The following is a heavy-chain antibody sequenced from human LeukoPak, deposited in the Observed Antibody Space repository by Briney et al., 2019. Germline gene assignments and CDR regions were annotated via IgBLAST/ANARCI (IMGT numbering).Heavy chain of an antibody. CDR1: GFTFSSYW. CDR2: INSDGSST. J-gene: IGHJ4*02. V-gene: IGHV3-74*01. Sequence: GGSLRLSCAASGFTFSSYWMHWVRQAPGKGLVWVSRINSDGSSTSYADSVKGRFTISRDNAKNTLYLQMNSLRAEDTAVYYCARPGRDYYDSSGFDYWGQGTLVTVSS. CDR3: ARPGRDYYDSSGFDY. D-gene: IGHD3-22*01.